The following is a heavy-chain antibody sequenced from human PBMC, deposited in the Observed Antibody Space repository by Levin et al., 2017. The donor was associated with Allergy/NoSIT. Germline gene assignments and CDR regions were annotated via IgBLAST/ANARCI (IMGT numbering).Heavy chain of an antibody. CDR3: ASHTPLLWFGEVGAFDI. J-gene: IGHJ3*02. Sequence: GESLKISCAASGFTFSSYSMNWVRQAPGKGLEWVSSISSSSSYIYYADSVKGRFTISRDNAKNSLYLQMNSLRAEDTAVYYCASHTPLLWFGEVGAFDIWGQGTMVTVSS. V-gene: IGHV3-21*01. CDR2: ISSSSSYI. D-gene: IGHD3-10*01. CDR1: GFTFSSYS.